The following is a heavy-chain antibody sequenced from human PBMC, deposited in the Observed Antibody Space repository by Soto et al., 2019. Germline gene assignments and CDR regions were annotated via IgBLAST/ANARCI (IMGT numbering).Heavy chain of an antibody. J-gene: IGHJ4*02. CDR3: ARDWWEEPAGKETVSQFDY. CDR1: GFTFSNYA. CDR2: LSVRST. D-gene: IGHD6-13*01. V-gene: IGHV3-23*01. Sequence: GGSLRLSCAASGFTFSNYAMSWVRQAPGMGLEWVSTLSVRSTYYADSVKGRFTISRDNSNNALYLQMNSLRVGDTAVYYCARDWWEEPAGKETVSQFDYWGQGTLVTVSS.